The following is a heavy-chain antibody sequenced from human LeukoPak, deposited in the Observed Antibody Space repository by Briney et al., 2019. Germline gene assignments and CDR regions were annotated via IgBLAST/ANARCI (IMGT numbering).Heavy chain of an antibody. J-gene: IGHJ5*02. V-gene: IGHV5-51*01. D-gene: IGHD1-26*01. Sequence: GESLKISCKGSGYSFTSYWIGWVRQMPGKGLEWMGIIYPGDSDTRYSPSFQGQVTISADKSISTAYLQWSSLKASDTAMYYCARHLIVGVIPAWFDPWGQGTLVTVSS. CDR2: IYPGDSDT. CDR3: ARHLIVGVIPAWFDP. CDR1: GYSFTSYW.